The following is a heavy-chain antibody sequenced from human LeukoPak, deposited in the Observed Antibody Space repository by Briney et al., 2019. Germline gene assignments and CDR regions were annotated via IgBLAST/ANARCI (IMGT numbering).Heavy chain of an antibody. CDR3: ARPGPDAFDI. CDR2: IYSGGST. V-gene: IGHV3-66*04. J-gene: IGHJ3*02. CDR1: GFTFSSYG. Sequence: GGSLRLSCAVSGFTFSSYGMSWVRQAPGKGLEWVSVIYSGGSTYYADSVKGRFTFSRDNSKNTLYLQMNSLRAEDTAVYYCARPGPDAFDIWGQGTMVTVSS.